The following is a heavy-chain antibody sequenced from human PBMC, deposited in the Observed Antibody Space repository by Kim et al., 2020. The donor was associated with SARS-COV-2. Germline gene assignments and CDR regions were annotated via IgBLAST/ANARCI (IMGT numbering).Heavy chain of an antibody. V-gene: IGHV4-4*06. Sequence: LKSRVTMSVDTSQNQFSLKLSSVTAADTAVYYCARQSQTRYFDWFSPFDYWGQGTLVTVSS. CDR3: ARQSQTRYFDWFSPFDY. D-gene: IGHD3-9*01. J-gene: IGHJ4*02.